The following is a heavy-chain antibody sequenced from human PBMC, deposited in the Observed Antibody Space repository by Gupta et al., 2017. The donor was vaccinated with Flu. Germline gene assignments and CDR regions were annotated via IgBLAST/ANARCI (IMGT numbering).Heavy chain of an antibody. Sequence: QVQLQQWGAGLLKPSETLSLTCAVYGGSFSGYYWSWIRQPPGKGLEWIGEINHSGSTNYNPSLKSRVTISVDTSKNQFSLKLSSVTAADTAVYYCARGLREVGELSERPPDAFDIWGQGTMVTVSS. CDR3: ARGLREVGELSERPPDAFDI. D-gene: IGHD3-16*02. CDR1: GGSFSGYY. CDR2: INHSGST. J-gene: IGHJ3*02. V-gene: IGHV4-34*01.